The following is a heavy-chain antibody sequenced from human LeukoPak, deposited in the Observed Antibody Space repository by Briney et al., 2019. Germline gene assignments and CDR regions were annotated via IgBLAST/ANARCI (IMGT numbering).Heavy chain of an antibody. Sequence: GGSLRLSCAASGFTFSDYAMSWVRQAPGKGLEWVSGISGSGHSINYADSVKGRFTISRDNSKNTLFLQMNTLRAEDTAIYHCAKEQIGYNRPVDYWGQGTLVTVSS. J-gene: IGHJ4*02. CDR2: ISGSGHSI. CDR1: GFTFSDYA. V-gene: IGHV3-23*01. CDR3: AKEQIGYNRPVDY. D-gene: IGHD5-24*01.